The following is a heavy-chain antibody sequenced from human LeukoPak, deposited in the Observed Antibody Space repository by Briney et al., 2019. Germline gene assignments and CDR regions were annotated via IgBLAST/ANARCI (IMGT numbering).Heavy chain of an antibody. D-gene: IGHD3-10*02. V-gene: IGHV4-59*08. CDR2: IYYSGST. CDR3: ARALPLFDPNWFDP. Sequence: PSETLSLTCTVSGGSISSYYWSWIRQPPGKGLEWIGYIYYSGSTNYNPSLKSRVTISVDTSKNQFSLKLSSVTAADTAVYYCARALPLFDPNWFDPWGQGTLVTVSS. J-gene: IGHJ5*02. CDR1: GGSISSYY.